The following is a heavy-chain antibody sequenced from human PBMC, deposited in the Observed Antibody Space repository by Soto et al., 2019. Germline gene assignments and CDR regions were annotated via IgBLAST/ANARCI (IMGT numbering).Heavy chain of an antibody. Sequence: GGSLRLSCAASGFTFRGDAMSWVRQAPGKGLEWVSSISGSGEMTHYAESVKGRFTISRDNSKNTLYLQMESLRAEDTALYYCERYETTYNWNDWGQGTLVTVSS. CDR1: GFTFRGDA. J-gene: IGHJ4*02. V-gene: IGHV3-23*01. CDR3: ERYETTYNWND. CDR2: ISGSGEMT. D-gene: IGHD1-1*01.